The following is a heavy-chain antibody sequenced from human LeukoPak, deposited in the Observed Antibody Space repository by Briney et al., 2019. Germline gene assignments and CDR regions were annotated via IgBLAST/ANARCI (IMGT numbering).Heavy chain of an antibody. J-gene: IGHJ3*02. CDR1: GFTFSSYW. CDR3: ARVTLMDAFDI. D-gene: IGHD3-16*01. Sequence: GGSLRLSCAASGFTFSSYWMSWVRRAPGKGLEWVANIKQDGSEKYYVDSVKGRFTISRDNAKNSLYLQMNSLRAEDTAVYYCARVTLMDAFDIWGLGTMVTVSS. V-gene: IGHV3-7*01. CDR2: IKQDGSEK.